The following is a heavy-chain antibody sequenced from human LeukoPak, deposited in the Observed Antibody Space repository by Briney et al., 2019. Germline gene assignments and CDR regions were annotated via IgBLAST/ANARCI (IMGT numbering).Heavy chain of an antibody. CDR2: IYTSGST. Sequence: PSETLSLTCTVSGGSISSGSYYWSWIRQPAGKGLEWIGRIYTSGSTNYNPSLKSRVTISVDTSKNQFSLKLSSVTAADTAVYYCAKVPYSSLDYWGQGTLVTVSS. V-gene: IGHV4-61*02. CDR3: AKVPYSSLDY. J-gene: IGHJ4*02. D-gene: IGHD6-19*01. CDR1: GGSISSGSYY.